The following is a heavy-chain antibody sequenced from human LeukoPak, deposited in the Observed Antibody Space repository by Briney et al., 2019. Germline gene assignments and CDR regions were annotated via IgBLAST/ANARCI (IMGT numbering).Heavy chain of an antibody. D-gene: IGHD6-13*01. Sequence: GGSLRLSCAASGFTFSSYEMNWVRQAPGKGLEWVSYISSSGSIIYYADSVKGRFTISRDNSKNTLFLQMSSLRAEDTAVYYCARAYSSSWYDFWGQGTLVTVSS. V-gene: IGHV3-48*03. CDR2: ISSSGSII. CDR3: ARAYSSSWYDF. J-gene: IGHJ5*01. CDR1: GFTFSSYE.